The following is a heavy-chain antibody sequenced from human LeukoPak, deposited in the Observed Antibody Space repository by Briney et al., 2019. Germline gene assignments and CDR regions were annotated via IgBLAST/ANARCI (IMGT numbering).Heavy chain of an antibody. CDR3: ARVVRGAVTSNWFDP. J-gene: IGHJ5*02. CDR1: GGSIKDYY. Sequence: SETLSLTCTVSGGSIKDYYWAWIRQAPGEGLEWIGYISSSGTTDYNPSLKSRVTMSVDTSKNEFSLKLTSVSAADTAMYYCARVVRGAVTSNWFDPWGQGTLVTVSS. V-gene: IGHV4-59*01. CDR2: ISSSGTT. D-gene: IGHD4-17*01.